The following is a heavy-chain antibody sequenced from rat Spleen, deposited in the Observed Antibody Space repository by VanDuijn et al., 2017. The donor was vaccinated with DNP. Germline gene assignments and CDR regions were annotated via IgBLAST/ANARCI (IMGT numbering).Heavy chain of an antibody. Sequence: EVQLVESGGGLVQPGGSLKLSCAASGFTFSDFNMAWVRQAPEKGLEWVASISYDGSSTYYRDSVKGRFTISRDNTKTILYLQMDSLRSEDTATYYCARAADFDYWGQGVMVTVSS. CDR3: ARAADFDY. J-gene: IGHJ2*01. V-gene: IGHV5-7*01. CDR2: ISYDGSST. CDR1: GFTFSDFN.